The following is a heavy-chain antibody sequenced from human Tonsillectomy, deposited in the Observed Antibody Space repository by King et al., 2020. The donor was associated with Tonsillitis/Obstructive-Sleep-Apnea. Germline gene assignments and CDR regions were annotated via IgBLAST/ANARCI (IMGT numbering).Heavy chain of an antibody. V-gene: IGHV4-59*01. J-gene: IGHJ6*03. CDR1: GGSISNYF. D-gene: IGHD7-27*01. Sequence: VQLQESGPGLVKPSETLSLTCTVSGGSISNYFWSWIRQPPGKGLEWIGYIYYTGSTNYNPSLKSRVTISVDTSKNQFSLKLRSLTAADTAMYYCARAITGAERFYYYYMDVWGKGTTVTVSS. CDR2: IYYTGST. CDR3: ARAITGAERFYYYYMDV.